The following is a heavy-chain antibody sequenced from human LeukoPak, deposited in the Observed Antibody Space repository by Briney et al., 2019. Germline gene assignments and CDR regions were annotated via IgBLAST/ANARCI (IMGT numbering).Heavy chain of an antibody. Sequence: GGSLSLFCAASGFTFSTYATTWVRQGPGKGLEWVSAIRPDGDRTYYANSVRGRFTISRDNSKDTVYLQINGLRVEDTAVYYCTREQSGTRGWFTVDYWGQGTLVTVSS. CDR1: GFTFSTYA. CDR3: TREQSGTRGWFTVDY. D-gene: IGHD6-19*01. CDR2: IRPDGDRT. J-gene: IGHJ4*02. V-gene: IGHV3-23*01.